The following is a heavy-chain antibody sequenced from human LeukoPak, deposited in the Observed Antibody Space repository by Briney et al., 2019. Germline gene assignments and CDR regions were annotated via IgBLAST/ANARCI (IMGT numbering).Heavy chain of an antibody. Sequence: ASVKVSCKASGYTFTGYYMHWVRQAPGQGLEWMGRINPNSGGTNYAQKFQGRVTMTRDTSISTAYMELSRLRSDDTAVYYRASEQLLYYGSGTLQGYFDYWGQGTLVTVSS. V-gene: IGHV1-2*06. CDR1: GYTFTGYY. D-gene: IGHD3-10*01. CDR2: INPNSGGT. J-gene: IGHJ4*02. CDR3: ASEQLLYYGSGTLQGYFDY.